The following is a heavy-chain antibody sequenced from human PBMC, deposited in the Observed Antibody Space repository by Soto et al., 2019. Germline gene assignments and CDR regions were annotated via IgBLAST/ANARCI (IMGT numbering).Heavy chain of an antibody. J-gene: IGHJ5*02. D-gene: IGHD3-22*01. CDR2: ISYDGSNK. CDR3: ADFYDSSGYPGS. V-gene: IGHV3-30*03. CDR1: GFTFSSYG. Sequence: GGSLRLSCAASGFTFSSYGMHWVRQAPGKGLEWVAVISYDGSNKYYADSVKGRFTISRDNSKNTLYLQMNSLRAEDTAVYYCADFYDSSGYPGSWGQGTLVTVSS.